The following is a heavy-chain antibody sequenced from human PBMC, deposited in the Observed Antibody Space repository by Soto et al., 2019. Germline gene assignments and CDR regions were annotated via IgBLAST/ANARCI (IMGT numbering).Heavy chain of an antibody. V-gene: IGHV3-23*01. CDR2: VSIGGST. D-gene: IGHD2-15*01. CDR1: GFTFSSYA. Sequence: DVQLLESGGGLVQPEGSLRLSCAASGFTFSSYAMGWVRQGPGKGLEWVAVVSIGGSTHYADSVRGRFTISRDNSKNTLSLQRNSLTAEDTAVYFCAKRSGAGGHFDYWGQGAVVTVSS. CDR3: AKRSGAGGHFDY. J-gene: IGHJ4*02.